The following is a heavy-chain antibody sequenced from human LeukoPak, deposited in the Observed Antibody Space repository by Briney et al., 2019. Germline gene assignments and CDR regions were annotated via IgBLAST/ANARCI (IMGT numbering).Heavy chain of an antibody. CDR3: ARDRGDYGGPDY. V-gene: IGHV4-4*07. J-gene: IGHJ4*02. Sequence: SETLSLTCTVAGGSISSYYWSWIRQPAGKGMEWNGRIYTSGNTNYNPSIKSRVTMSVDTSKNQFSMKLSSVTAADTAVYYCARDRGDYGGPDYWGQGTLVTVSS. CDR2: IYTSGNT. D-gene: IGHD4-23*01. CDR1: GGSISSYY.